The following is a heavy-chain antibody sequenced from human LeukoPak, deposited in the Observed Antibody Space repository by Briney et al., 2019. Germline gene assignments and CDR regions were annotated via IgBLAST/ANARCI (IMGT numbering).Heavy chain of an antibody. CDR2: INPSGGST. V-gene: IGHV1-46*01. Sequence: GASVKVSCKASGYTFTSYYMHWVRQAPGQGLEWMGIINPSGGSTSYAQKFQGRVTMTRDTSISTAYMELSRLRSDDTAVYYCARGDYYGSGSYYIHFNHHPIFDYWGQGTLVTVSS. CDR1: GYTFTSYY. D-gene: IGHD3-10*01. J-gene: IGHJ4*02. CDR3: ARGDYYGSGSYYIHFNHHPIFDY.